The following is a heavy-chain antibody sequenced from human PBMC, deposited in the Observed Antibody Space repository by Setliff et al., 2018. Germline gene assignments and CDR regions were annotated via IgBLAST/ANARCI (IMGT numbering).Heavy chain of an antibody. CDR1: GGSISSYY. Sequence: PSETLSLTCTVSGGSISSYYWTWIRQPAGKGLEWIGHFHTGGSTNYNRSLRSRVSISVDTSKNQFSLKLSSVTAADTAVYYCAREGYSSLIGWFDPWGQGTLVTVSS. CDR3: AREGYSSLIGWFDP. J-gene: IGHJ5*02. D-gene: IGHD6-13*01. CDR2: FHTGGST. V-gene: IGHV4-4*07.